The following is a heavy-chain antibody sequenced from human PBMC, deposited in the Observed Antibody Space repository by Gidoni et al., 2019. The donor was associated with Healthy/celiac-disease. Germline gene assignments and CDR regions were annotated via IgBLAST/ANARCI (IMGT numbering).Heavy chain of an antibody. J-gene: IGHJ4*02. CDR3: ARVNWSERGFDY. Sequence: QVQLVQSGAEVKKPGPSVKVSCKASVYTFTSYDINWVRQATGQGLEWMGWMNPNSGNTGYAQKFQGRVTMTRNTSISTAYMELSSLRSEDTAVYYCARVNWSERGFDYWGQGTLVTVSS. CDR2: MNPNSGNT. D-gene: IGHD1-1*01. CDR1: VYTFTSYD. V-gene: IGHV1-8*01.